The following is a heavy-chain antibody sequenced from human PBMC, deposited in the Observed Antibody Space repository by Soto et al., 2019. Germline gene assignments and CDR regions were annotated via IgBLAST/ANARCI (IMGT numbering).Heavy chain of an antibody. CDR1: GFTFSSFG. J-gene: IGHJ6*02. CDR2: ISYDGNNK. CDR3: ARQFDSSGWYYYYYGMDV. D-gene: IGHD6-19*01. Sequence: QVQLVESGGGVVQPGRSLRLSCAASGFTFSSFGMHWVRQAPGKGLEWVAIISYDGNNKYYADSVQGRFTISRDNSKNTLYLQMNSLRAEDTAVYYWARQFDSSGWYYYYYGMDVWGQGTTVTVSS. V-gene: IGHV3-30*03.